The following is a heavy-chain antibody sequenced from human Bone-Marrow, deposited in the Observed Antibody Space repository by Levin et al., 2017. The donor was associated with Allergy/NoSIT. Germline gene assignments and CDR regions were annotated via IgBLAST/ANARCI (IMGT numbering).Heavy chain of an antibody. D-gene: IGHD2-2*01. J-gene: IGHJ4*02. CDR3: ARAGYSCEGGSCPRFDS. Sequence: SETLSLTCTVSGGSVHSDAYYWSWIRQHPETGLEWIGYIFYSGSAFYNPSLKRRVTISVDTSKNRFSLKLNSVTAADTAVYYCARAGYSCEGGSCPRFDSWGQGTLVTVSS. CDR2: IFYSGSA. V-gene: IGHV4-31*03. CDR1: GGSVHSDAYY.